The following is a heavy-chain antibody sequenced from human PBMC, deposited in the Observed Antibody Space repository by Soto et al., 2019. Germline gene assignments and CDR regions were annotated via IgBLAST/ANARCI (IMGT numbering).Heavy chain of an antibody. D-gene: IGHD2-2*01. Sequence: GGSLRLSCAASGFIFRDCFMSWIRQAPGKGLEWISYISKDSGRATRYADSVKGRFTISRDNSKNTLYLQMNSLRAEDTAVYYCAREPPYPSYCSSTSCYGDYFDYWGQGTLVTVSS. CDR3: AREPPYPSYCSSTSCYGDYFDY. CDR2: ISKDSGRAT. V-gene: IGHV3-11*04. J-gene: IGHJ4*02. CDR1: GFIFRDCF.